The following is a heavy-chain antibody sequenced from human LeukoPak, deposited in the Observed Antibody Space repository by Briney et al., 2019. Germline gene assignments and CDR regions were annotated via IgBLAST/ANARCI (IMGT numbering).Heavy chain of an antibody. CDR1: GYTLTELS. Sequence: ASVKVSCKVSGYTLTELSMHWVRQAPGKGLEWMGGFDPEDGETIYAQKFQGRVTMTEDTSTDTAYMELSSLRSEDTAVYYCATVYSSSWPFPEYFQHWGQGTLVTVSS. J-gene: IGHJ1*01. D-gene: IGHD6-13*01. CDR3: ATVYSSSWPFPEYFQH. V-gene: IGHV1-24*01. CDR2: FDPEDGET.